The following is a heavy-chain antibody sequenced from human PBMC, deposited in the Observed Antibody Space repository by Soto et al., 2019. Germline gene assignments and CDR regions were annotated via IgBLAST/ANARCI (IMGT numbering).Heavy chain of an antibody. J-gene: IGHJ6*02. V-gene: IGHV3-30-3*01. D-gene: IGHD3-10*01. Sequence: SLRLSCAASGFTFSSYAMHWVRQAPGKGLEWVAVISYDGSNKYYADSVKGRFTISRDNSKNTLYLQMNSLRAEDTAVYYCANSMVRGARGYYYYGMDVWGQGTTVTVSS. CDR2: ISYDGSNK. CDR3: ANSMVRGARGYYYYGMDV. CDR1: GFTFSSYA.